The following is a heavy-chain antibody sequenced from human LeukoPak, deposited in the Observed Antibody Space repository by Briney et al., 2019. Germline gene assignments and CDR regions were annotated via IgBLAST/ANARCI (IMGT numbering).Heavy chain of an antibody. V-gene: IGHV3-23*01. D-gene: IGHD3/OR15-3a*01. Sequence: GGSLRLSCVASGFTFSNYVMNWIRQAPGKGLEWVSGISHSGGRSYYGDSVRGRFTISRDNSNNTMYLQINSLRVDDTAIYYCVKAGANDFYKAWFDSWGQGTLVTVSS. J-gene: IGHJ5*01. CDR3: VKAGANDFYKAWFDS. CDR1: GFTFSNYV. CDR2: ISHSGGRS.